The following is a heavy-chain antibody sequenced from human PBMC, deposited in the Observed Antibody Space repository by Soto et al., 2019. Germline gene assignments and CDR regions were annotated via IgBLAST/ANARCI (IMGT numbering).Heavy chain of an antibody. CDR1: GGSISSGDYY. D-gene: IGHD4-17*01. CDR3: ARGRNYGYFDY. CDR2: IYYSGST. Sequence: SETLSLTCTVSGGSISSGDYYWSWIRQPPGKGLEWIGYIYYSGSTYYNPSLKSRVTISVDTSKNQFSLKLSSVTAADTAVYYCARGRNYGYFDYWGQGTLVTVCS. J-gene: IGHJ4*02. V-gene: IGHV4-30-4*01.